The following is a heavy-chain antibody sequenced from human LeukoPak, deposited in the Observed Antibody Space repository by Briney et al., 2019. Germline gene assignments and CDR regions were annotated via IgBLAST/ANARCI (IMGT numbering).Heavy chain of an antibody. CDR2: ICSGGST. D-gene: IGHD3-10*01. CDR3: ARVNSARGALDY. V-gene: IGHV3-53*01. Sequence: PGGSLRLSCAASGFTFSSYAMSWVRQAPGKGLEWVSVICSGGSTYYADSVKGRFTISRDNSKNTLYLQMNSLRAEDTAVYYCARVNSARGALDYWGQGTLVTVSS. J-gene: IGHJ4*02. CDR1: GFTFSSYA.